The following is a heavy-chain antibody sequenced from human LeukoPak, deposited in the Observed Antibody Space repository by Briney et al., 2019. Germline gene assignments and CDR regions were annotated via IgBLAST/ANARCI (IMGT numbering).Heavy chain of an antibody. D-gene: IGHD6-19*01. CDR3: AREQSGTRGWYTVDY. CDR1: GFTFSTYA. V-gene: IGHV3-23*01. J-gene: IGHJ4*02. CDR2: IRPDGDRT. Sequence: PGGSLRLSCAAAGFTFSTYAITWVRQGPGKGLEWVSAIRPDGDRTYYANSVRGRFTISRDNSKDTVYLQINGLRVEDTAVYYCAREQSGTRGWYTVDYWGQGTLVTVSS.